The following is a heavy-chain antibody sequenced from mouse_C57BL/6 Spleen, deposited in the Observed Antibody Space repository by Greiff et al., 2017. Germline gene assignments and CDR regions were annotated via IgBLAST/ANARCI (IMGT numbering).Heavy chain of an antibody. Sequence: QVQLQQPGTELVKPGASVKLSCKASGYTFTSYWMHWVKQRPGQGLEWIGNINPSNGGTTYNEKFKSKATLTVDKSSSTASVQLSSLTSEDAAVDDCARGRYDYGSSYGDWGQGTTLTVSS. CDR2: INPSNGGT. J-gene: IGHJ2*01. CDR1: GYTFTSYW. CDR3: ARGRYDYGSSYGD. V-gene: IGHV1-53*01. D-gene: IGHD1-1*01.